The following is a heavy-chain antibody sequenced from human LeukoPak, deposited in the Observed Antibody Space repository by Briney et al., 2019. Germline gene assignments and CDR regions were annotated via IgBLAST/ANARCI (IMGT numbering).Heavy chain of an antibody. CDR2: IYYRGNT. CDR3: ARQKYIGRNNWFDA. V-gene: IGHV4-39*01. D-gene: IGHD5-18*01. Sequence: SETLSLTCSVSGGSISSSNYFWGWIRQPPGMGLEWIASIYYRGNTYYNPSLKSRVTIYIDTSKNHFSLKVTSVTAADTAIYYCARQKYIGRNNWFDAWGQGSLVTVSS. J-gene: IGHJ5*02. CDR1: GGSISSSNYF.